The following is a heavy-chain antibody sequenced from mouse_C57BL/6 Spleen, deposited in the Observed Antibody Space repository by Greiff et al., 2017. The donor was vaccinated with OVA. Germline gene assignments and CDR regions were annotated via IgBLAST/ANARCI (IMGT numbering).Heavy chain of an antibody. CDR3: ARHYYGSSWYFDV. D-gene: IGHD1-1*01. V-gene: IGHV5-12*01. CDR2: ISNGGGST. J-gene: IGHJ1*03. Sequence: EVNLVESGGGLVQPGGSLKLSCAASGFTFSDYYMYWVRQTPEKRLEWVAYISNGGGSTYYPDTVKGRFTISRDNAKNTLYLQMSRLKSEDTAMYYCARHYYGSSWYFDVWGTGTTVTVSS. CDR1: GFTFSDYY.